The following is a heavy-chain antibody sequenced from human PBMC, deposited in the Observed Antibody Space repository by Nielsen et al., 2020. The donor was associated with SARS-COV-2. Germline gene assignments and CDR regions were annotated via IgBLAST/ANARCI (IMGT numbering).Heavy chain of an antibody. J-gene: IGHJ3*02. CDR2: IIPILGIA. CDR3: ARDDPKTTVTTQDAFDI. Sequence: SVKVSCKASGGTFSSYAISWVRQAPGQGLEWMGRIIPILGIANYAQKFQGRVTITADKSTSTAHMELSSLRSEDTAVYYCARDDPKTTVTTQDAFDIWGQGTMVTVSS. CDR1: GGTFSSYA. V-gene: IGHV1-69*04. D-gene: IGHD4-17*01.